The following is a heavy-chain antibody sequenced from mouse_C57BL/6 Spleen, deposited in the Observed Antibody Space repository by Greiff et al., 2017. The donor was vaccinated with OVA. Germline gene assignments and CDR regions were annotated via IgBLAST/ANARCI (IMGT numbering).Heavy chain of an antibody. D-gene: IGHD1-1*01. CDR2: ISSGGSYT. CDR3: ARDDYGSSFAY. V-gene: IGHV5-6*01. CDR1: GFTFSSYG. Sequence: EVKVVESGGDLVKPGGSLKLSCAASGFTFSSYGMSWVRQTPDKRLEWVATISSGGSYTYYPDSVKGRFTISRDNAKNTLYLQMSSLKSEDTAMYYCARDDYGSSFAYWGQGTLVTVSA. J-gene: IGHJ3*01.